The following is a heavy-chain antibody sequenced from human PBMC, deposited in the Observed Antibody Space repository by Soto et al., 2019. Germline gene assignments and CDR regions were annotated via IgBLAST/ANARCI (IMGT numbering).Heavy chain of an antibody. CDR2: INHSGST. CDR1: GGSCGGYG. J-gene: IGHJ6*02. D-gene: IGHD6-19*01. CDR3: GRGGLAVAGTYYYYYYGMAV. V-gene: IGHV4-34*01. Sequence: PSETLCLTSGVDGGSCGGYGWSWIRKQPGKGLEWIGEINHSGSTNYNPSLKSRVTISVDTSKNQFSLKLSSVTAADTAVYYCGRGGLAVAGTYYYYYYGMAVWGQGPTVTVSS.